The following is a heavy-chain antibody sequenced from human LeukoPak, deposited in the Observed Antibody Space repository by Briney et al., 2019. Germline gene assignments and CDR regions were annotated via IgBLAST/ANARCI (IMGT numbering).Heavy chain of an antibody. Sequence: ASVKVSCKASGYILTDYYMHWVRQAPGQGLEWMGWINPNSGDTNYAQKFQGRVTMTRDTSISTAYMELSRLRSDDMAVYYCARARTRIQLWSEVGYWGQGTLVTVSS. J-gene: IGHJ4*02. CDR3: ARARTRIQLWSEVGY. CDR2: INPNSGDT. V-gene: IGHV1-2*02. D-gene: IGHD5-18*01. CDR1: GYILTDYY.